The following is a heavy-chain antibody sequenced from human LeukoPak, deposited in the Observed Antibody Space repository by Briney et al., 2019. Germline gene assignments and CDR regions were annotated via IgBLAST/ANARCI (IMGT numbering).Heavy chain of an antibody. CDR1: GFTFSSYS. V-gene: IGHV3-48*01. CDR3: ARDRVVVVITDWYFDL. J-gene: IGHJ2*01. D-gene: IGHD3-22*01. CDR2: ISSSSSTI. Sequence: GGSLRLSCAASGFTFSSYSMNWVRQAPGKGLEWVSYISSSSSTIYYADSVKGRFTISRDNAKNSLYLQMNSLRAEDTAVYYCARDRVVVVITDWYFDLWGRGTLVTVSS.